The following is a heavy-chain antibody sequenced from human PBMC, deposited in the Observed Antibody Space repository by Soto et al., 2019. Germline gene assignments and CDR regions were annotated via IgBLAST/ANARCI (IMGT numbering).Heavy chain of an antibody. D-gene: IGHD3-22*01. Sequence: GGSLRLSCAASGFTFSSYWMHWVRQAPGKGLVWVSRINGDGSTTSYADSVKSRFIISRDNAKNMLYLQMNSLRAEDTAVYYCARPRYDGSGTPFDHWGQGTLATAPQ. CDR1: GFTFSSYW. CDR2: INGDGSTT. V-gene: IGHV3-74*01. J-gene: IGHJ4*02. CDR3: ARPRYDGSGTPFDH.